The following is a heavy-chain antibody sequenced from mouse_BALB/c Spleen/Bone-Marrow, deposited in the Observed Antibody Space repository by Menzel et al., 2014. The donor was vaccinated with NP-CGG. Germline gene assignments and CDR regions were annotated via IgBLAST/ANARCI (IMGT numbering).Heavy chain of an antibody. Sequence: EVKLQESGGGLVQPGGSRKLSCAASGFTFSSFGMHWVRQAPEKGLEWVAYISSGSSTIYYADTVKGRFTISRDNPKNTLFLQMTSLRSEDTAMYYCATGTRDYWGQGTTLTVSS. J-gene: IGHJ2*01. D-gene: IGHD4-1*01. V-gene: IGHV5-17*02. CDR3: ATGTRDY. CDR2: ISSGSSTI. CDR1: GFTFSSFG.